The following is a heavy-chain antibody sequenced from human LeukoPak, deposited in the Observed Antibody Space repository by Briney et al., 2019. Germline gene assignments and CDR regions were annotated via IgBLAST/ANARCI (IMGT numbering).Heavy chain of an antibody. CDR3: ARDGTPYYYDSRGYNDAFDI. Sequence: ASVKVSCKASGYTFTSYGISWVRQAPGQGLEWMGWISAYNGNTNYAQKLQGRVTMTTDTSTSTAYMELRSLRSDDTAVYYCARDGTPYYYDSRGYNDAFDIWGQGTMVTVSS. J-gene: IGHJ3*02. CDR2: ISAYNGNT. D-gene: IGHD3-22*01. V-gene: IGHV1-18*01. CDR1: GYTFTSYG.